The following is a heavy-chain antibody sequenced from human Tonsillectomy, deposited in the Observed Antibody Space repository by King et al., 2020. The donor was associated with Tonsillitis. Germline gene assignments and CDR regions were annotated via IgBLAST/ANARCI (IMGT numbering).Heavy chain of an antibody. CDR2: ITANSKYI. D-gene: IGHD3-22*01. V-gene: IGHV3-21*01. CDR3: TKDKGADYYDSGRGAFDI. Sequence: VQLVESGGGLVKPGGSLRLSCAASGFTFRNYDMAWVRQGPGKGLEWVYSITANSKYIYYAASVKGRFTISRDNARTSLYLDMDILSAEDTAVYYCTKDKGADYYDSGRGAFDIWGQGTTVTVSS. CDR1: GFTFRNYD. J-gene: IGHJ3*02.